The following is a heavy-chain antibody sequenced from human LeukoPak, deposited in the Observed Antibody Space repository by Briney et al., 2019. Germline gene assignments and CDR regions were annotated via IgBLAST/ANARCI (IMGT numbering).Heavy chain of an antibody. CDR2: IIPIFGTA. V-gene: IGHV1-69*05. CDR3: ARTDSSGWYKWFDP. J-gene: IGHJ5*02. D-gene: IGHD6-19*01. CDR1: GGTFSSYA. Sequence: SVKVSCRASGGTFSSYAISWVRQAPGQGLEWMGGIIPIFGTANYAQKFQGRVTITTDESTSTAYMELSSLRSEDTAVYYCARTDSSGWYKWFDPWGQGTLVTVSS.